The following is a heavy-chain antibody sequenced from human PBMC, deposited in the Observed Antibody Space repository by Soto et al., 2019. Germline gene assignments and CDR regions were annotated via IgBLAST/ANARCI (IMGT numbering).Heavy chain of an antibody. V-gene: IGHV3-23*01. CDR3: AKGGGSCCFDN. CDR1: GFTFSTYA. D-gene: IGHD2-15*01. J-gene: IGHJ4*02. CDR2: ISGSGGNST. Sequence: EVQLLESGGGLVQPGGSLRLSCAASGFTFSTYAMRWVRQAPGKGLEWVAAISGSGGNSTFYGDSVKGRFTISRDNSKNTLYLQMNSLGAEDPAVYYCAKGGGSCCFDNWGQGTLVTVSS.